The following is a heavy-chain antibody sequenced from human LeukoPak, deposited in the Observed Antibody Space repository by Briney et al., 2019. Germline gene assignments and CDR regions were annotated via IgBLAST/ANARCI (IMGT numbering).Heavy chain of an antibody. Sequence: WETLSLTCTISGDSISSSSYYWGWIRQPPGKGLEWIGDIYYRGSTYYNPSLKSRVSISIDTSNNQFSLTLNSVTAADTALYFCARRRCYDSTGYLDWGQGTLVTVSS. V-gene: IGHV4-39*01. D-gene: IGHD3-22*01. J-gene: IGHJ1*01. CDR1: GDSISSSSYY. CDR3: ARRRCYDSTGYLD. CDR2: IYYRGST.